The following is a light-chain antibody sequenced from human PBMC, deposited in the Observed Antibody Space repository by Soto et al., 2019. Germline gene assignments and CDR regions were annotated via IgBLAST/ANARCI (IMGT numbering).Light chain of an antibody. CDR3: QQYGSSGT. V-gene: IGKV3-20*01. CDR2: GAS. Sequence: EIVLTQSPGTLSLYPGKRATLSCRASQSISSSYLAWYQQRPGQAPRLLIYGASSRATGIPDRFSGSGSGTEFTLTISRLEPEDFAVYYCQQYGSSGTFGQGTKVDIK. J-gene: IGKJ1*01. CDR1: QSISSSY.